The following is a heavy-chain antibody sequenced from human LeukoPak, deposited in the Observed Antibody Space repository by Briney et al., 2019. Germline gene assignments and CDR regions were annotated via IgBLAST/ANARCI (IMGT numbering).Heavy chain of an antibody. J-gene: IGHJ5*02. CDR2: ISVSGNT. CDR3: AKDDNYIRFLS. D-gene: IGHD3-16*01. Sequence: PGGSLRLSCAASGFTFSSYAMSWVRQGPGKGLEWVSAISVSGNTYHADSVKGRFTISRDNSKNTLYLQMNSLRAEDTAVYYCAKDDNYIRFLSWGQGTLVTVSS. CDR1: GFTFSSYA. V-gene: IGHV3-23*01.